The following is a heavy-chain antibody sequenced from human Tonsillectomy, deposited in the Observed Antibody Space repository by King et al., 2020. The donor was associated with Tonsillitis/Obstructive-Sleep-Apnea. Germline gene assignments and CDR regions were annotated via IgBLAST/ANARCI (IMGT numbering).Heavy chain of an antibody. D-gene: IGHD2-2*01. CDR3: ARDHCSSTSCYGNYYYMDV. CDR2: FFYSGST. CDR1: GGSISSYY. J-gene: IGHJ6*03. V-gene: IGHV4-59*01. Sequence: MQLQESGPGLVKPSETLSLTCTVSGGSISSYYWSWIRQPPGKGLEWIGYFFYSGSTTHNPSLKSRVTMSVDTSKNQFSLKLGSVTAADTAVSYCARDHCSSTSCYGNYYYMDVWGKGTTVTVSS.